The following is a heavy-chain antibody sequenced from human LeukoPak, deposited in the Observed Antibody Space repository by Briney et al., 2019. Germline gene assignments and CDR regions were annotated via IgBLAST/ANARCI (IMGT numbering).Heavy chain of an antibody. Sequence: SETLSLTCTVSGDSISSSGHYWGWIRQSPEKGLEWIGSMYYSGRGYYNPSLKSRVTISVYTSKNQFSLKLTSVTAADTAVYYCARRGPATADYWGQGTLVTVSS. CDR3: ARRGPATADY. J-gene: IGHJ4*02. CDR1: GDSISSSGHY. CDR2: MYYSGRG. D-gene: IGHD1-26*01. V-gene: IGHV4-39*01.